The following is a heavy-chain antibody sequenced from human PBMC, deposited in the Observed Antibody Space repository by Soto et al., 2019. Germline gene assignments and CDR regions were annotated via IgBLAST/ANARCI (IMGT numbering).Heavy chain of an antibody. V-gene: IGHV4-59*01. D-gene: IGHD4-17*01. J-gene: IGHJ6*02. CDR3: ARRTVTKIYYYGMDV. CDR1: GGSISSYY. CDR2: IYYSGST. Sequence: QVQLQESGPGLVKPSGTLSLTCTVSGGSISSYYWTWIRQPPAKGLEWIGYIYYSGSTYYNPSLKSRVTRTGDTSKPHSYRWLNSKTAAATAVYYCARRTVTKIYYYGMDVWSQGTTVTVYS.